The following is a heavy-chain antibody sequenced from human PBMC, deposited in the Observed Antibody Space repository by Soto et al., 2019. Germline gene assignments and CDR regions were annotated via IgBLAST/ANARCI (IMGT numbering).Heavy chain of an antibody. V-gene: IGHV1-69*13. Sequence: SVKVSCKASGGTFSSYAISWVRQAPGQGLEWMGGIIPIFGTANYAQKFQGRVTITADESTSTAYMELSSLRSEDTAVYYCARDPRIVGAIHWFDPWGQGTLVTVSS. CDR1: GGTFSSYA. CDR2: IIPIFGTA. J-gene: IGHJ5*02. D-gene: IGHD1-26*01. CDR3: ARDPRIVGAIHWFDP.